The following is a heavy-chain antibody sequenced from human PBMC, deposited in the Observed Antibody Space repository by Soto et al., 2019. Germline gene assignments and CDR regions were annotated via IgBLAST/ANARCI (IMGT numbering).Heavy chain of an antibody. V-gene: IGHV1-69*02. CDR3: ARQTDSYYTFDAFDI. Sequence: ASVKVSCKASGGTFSSYTISWVRQAPGQGLEWMGRIIPILGIANYAQKFQGRVTITADKSTSTAYMELSSLRSEDTAVYYCARQTDSYYTFDAFDIWGQGTMVTVSS. J-gene: IGHJ3*02. D-gene: IGHD3-22*01. CDR1: GGTFSSYT. CDR2: IIPILGIA.